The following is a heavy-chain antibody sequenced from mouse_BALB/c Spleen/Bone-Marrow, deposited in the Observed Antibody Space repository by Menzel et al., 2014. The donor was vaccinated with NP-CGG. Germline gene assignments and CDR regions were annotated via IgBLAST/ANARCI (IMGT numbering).Heavy chain of an antibody. D-gene: IGHD1-2*01. CDR2: INPESSTI. CDR1: GFDFSRYW. CDR3: TRLTYYGLSDY. V-gene: IGHV4-1*02. J-gene: IGHJ2*01. Sequence: EVQGVESGGGLVQPGGSLKLSCTASGFDFSRYWMSWVRQAPGKGLQWIGEINPESSTINYTPSLKDKFIISRDNAKNTLYLQMSKVRSEDTALYYCTRLTYYGLSDYWGQGTTLTVSP.